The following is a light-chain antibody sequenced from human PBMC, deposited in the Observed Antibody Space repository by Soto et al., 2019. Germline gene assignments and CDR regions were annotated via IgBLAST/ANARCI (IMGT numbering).Light chain of an antibody. CDR2: DAS. V-gene: IGKV3-11*01. CDR3: QQRSNWPRT. CDR1: QSVSSY. Sequence: EIVLTQSPATLSLSPGERATLSCRASQSVSSYLAWYQQKPGQAPSLLIYDASNRATGIPARFSGSGSGTDVTLTISSLEPEDFAVYDCQQRSNWPRTFGQGTKLEIK. J-gene: IGKJ2*01.